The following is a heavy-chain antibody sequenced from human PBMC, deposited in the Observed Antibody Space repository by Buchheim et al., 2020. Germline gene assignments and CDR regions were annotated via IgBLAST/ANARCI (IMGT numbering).Heavy chain of an antibody. V-gene: IGHV4-34*01. CDR3: ARGPGARRTLDY. CDR2: IHQRGST. J-gene: IGHJ4*02. CDR1: GGSFSDYS. D-gene: IGHD1-14*01. Sequence: QVQLQQWGAGLLKPSETLSLTCAVSGGSFSDYSWNWIRQLPEKGLEWIGEIHQRGSTKYNPSLKRRDNMSVDASQNQFSLSVTSVAAADTAVYYCARGPGARRTLDYWGQGTL.